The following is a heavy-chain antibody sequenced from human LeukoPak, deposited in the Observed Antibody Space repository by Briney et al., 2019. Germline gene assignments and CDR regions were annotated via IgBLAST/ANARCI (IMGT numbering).Heavy chain of an antibody. V-gene: IGHV3-30*02. Sequence: PGGSLRLSCAASGFIFSSYGMHWVRQAPGKGLEWVAFVRYDENNKDYADSVKGRFTISRDNSKNTLYLQMNSLRAEDTAVYYCAKDLPIRRDAFDIWGQGTMVTVSS. CDR3: AKDLPIRRDAFDI. D-gene: IGHD3-9*01. CDR2: VRYDENNK. CDR1: GFIFSSYG. J-gene: IGHJ3*02.